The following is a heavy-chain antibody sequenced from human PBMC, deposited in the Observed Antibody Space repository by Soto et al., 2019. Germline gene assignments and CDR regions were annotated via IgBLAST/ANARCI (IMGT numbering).Heavy chain of an antibody. D-gene: IGHD6-13*01. Sequence: EVQLVESGGGLVKPGGSLRLSCAASGFTFSSYSMNWVRQAPGKALEWVSSISSSSSYIYYADSVKGRFTISRDNAKNSLYLQMNSLRAEDTAVYYCARSGGYSSSGDYYYYGMDVWGQGTTVTVSS. V-gene: IGHV3-21*01. CDR1: GFTFSSYS. CDR3: ARSGGYSSSGDYYYYGMDV. J-gene: IGHJ6*02. CDR2: ISSSSSYI.